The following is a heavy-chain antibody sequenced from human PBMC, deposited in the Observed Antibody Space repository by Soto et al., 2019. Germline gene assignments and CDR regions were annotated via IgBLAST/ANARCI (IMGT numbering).Heavy chain of an antibody. CDR1: GFTFSSYA. CDR2: ISYDGSNK. D-gene: IGHD3-22*01. V-gene: IGHV3-30-3*01. J-gene: IGHJ4*02. CDR3: ARDSEGITMIRSPYFDY. Sequence: GGSLRLSCAASGFTFSSYAMHWVRQAPGKGLEWVAVISYDGSNKYYADFVKGRFTISRDNSKNTLYLQMNSLRAEDTAVYYCARDSEGITMIRSPYFDYWGQGTLVTVSS.